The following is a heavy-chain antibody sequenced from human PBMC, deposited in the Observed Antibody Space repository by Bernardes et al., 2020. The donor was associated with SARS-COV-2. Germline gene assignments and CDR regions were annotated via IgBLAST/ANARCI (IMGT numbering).Heavy chain of an antibody. V-gene: IGHV3-49*03. CDR3: TRDSSDTYYDWGTSRQPFDY. CDR2: IRRKAYGATT. D-gene: IGHD3-16*02. CDR1: GFTFGDYA. Sequence: GGSLRLSCAASGFTFGDYAMSWIRQAPGKGLEWVGLIRRKAYGATTDYGASGKGRFSISRDDSEGIAYLQLNSLKIEDTAVYYCTRDSSDTYYDWGTSRQPFDYWGQGTLVTVSS. J-gene: IGHJ4*02.